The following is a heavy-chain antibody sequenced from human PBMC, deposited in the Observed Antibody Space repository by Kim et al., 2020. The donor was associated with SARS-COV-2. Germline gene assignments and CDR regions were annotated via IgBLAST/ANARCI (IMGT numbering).Heavy chain of an antibody. CDR1: GFTFSSYS. J-gene: IGHJ6*02. D-gene: IGHD3-10*01. CDR3: ARDVAPPYYGSGSYYLGNYYYYGMDV. CDR2: ISSSSSYI. V-gene: IGHV3-21*01. Sequence: GGSLRLSCAASGFTFSSYSMNWVRQAPGKGLEWVSSISSSSSYIYYADSVKGRFTISRDNAKNSLYLQMNSLRAEDTAVYYCARDVAPPYYGSGSYYLGNYYYYGMDVWGQGTTVTVSS.